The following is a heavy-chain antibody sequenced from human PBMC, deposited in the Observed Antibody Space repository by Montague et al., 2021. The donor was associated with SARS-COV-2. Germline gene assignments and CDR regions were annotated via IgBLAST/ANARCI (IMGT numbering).Heavy chain of an antibody. Sequence: SLRLSLSASGFTFSTYGMTWVRQAPGKGLEWVSSISASAMRTHYPDSVKGRFTISRDNSKNTLYLQMSSLRAEDTAVYFCLNYHGSGSYGDFWGQGTLVTVSP. CDR1: GFTFSTYG. J-gene: IGHJ4*02. CDR3: LNYHGSGSYGDF. D-gene: IGHD3-10*01. CDR2: ISASAMRT. V-gene: IGHV3-23*01.